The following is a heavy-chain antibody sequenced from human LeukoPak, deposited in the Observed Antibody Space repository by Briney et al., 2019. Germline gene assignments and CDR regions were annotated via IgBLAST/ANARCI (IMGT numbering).Heavy chain of an antibody. CDR3: VTSSWDI. D-gene: IGHD2-15*01. V-gene: IGHV3-48*04. CDR1: GFTFSSYN. CDR2: IHTGRRPM. J-gene: IGHJ4*02. Sequence: PGGSLRLSCAASGFTFSSYNMNWVRQAPGKGLEWISYIHTGRRPMQYKDSVKGRFTISRDNARNSLFLQMNSLRADDTAVYYCVTSSWDIWGQGTLVIVSS.